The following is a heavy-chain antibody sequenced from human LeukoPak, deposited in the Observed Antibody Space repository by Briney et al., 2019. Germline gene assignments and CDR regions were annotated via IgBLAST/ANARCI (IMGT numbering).Heavy chain of an antibody. CDR1: GYTFTSYG. V-gene: IGHV1-18*01. CDR2: ISAYNGNT. Sequence: ASVKVSCTASGYTFTSYGISWVRQAPGQGLEWMGWISAYNGNTNYAQKLQGRVTMTTDTSTSTAYMELRSLRSDDTAVYYCAREPYYYDSSGYYSDYWGQGTLVTVSS. D-gene: IGHD3-22*01. CDR3: AREPYYYDSSGYYSDY. J-gene: IGHJ4*02.